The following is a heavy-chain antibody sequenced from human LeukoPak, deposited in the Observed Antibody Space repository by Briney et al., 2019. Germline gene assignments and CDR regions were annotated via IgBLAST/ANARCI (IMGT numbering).Heavy chain of an antibody. Sequence: SGFXXXTYGMHWVRQTPGKGLEWVAVIWFDGSNKYYADSVKGRFTISRDNSKNTLYLQMNSLRVDDTAVYYCARDSSKGYCSSTSCYRAFFDYWGQGTLVTVSS. CDR2: IWFDGSNK. CDR1: GFXXXTYG. D-gene: IGHD2-2*01. CDR3: ARDSSKGYCSSTSCYRAFFDY. V-gene: IGHV3-33*01. J-gene: IGHJ4*02.